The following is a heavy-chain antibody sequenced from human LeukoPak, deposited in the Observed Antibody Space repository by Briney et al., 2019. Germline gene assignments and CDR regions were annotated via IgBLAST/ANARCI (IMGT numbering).Heavy chain of an antibody. CDR1: GFTFSSYS. Sequence: GGSLRLSCAASGFTFSSYSMNRVRQAPGKGLEWVSYISSSSSTIYYADSVKGRFTISRDNAKNSLYLQMNSLRAEDTAVYYCARDMYLPFDYWGQGTLVTVSS. D-gene: IGHD2-8*01. J-gene: IGHJ4*02. CDR3: ARDMYLPFDY. CDR2: ISSSSSTI. V-gene: IGHV3-48*01.